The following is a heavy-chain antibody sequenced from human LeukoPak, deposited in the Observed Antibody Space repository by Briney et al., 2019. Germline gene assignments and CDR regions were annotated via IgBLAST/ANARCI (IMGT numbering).Heavy chain of an antibody. V-gene: IGHV4-59*01. CDR3: ARRQVGLRRDLWFDP. D-gene: IGHD2-15*01. CDR1: GGSISSYY. CDR2: IYYSGST. J-gene: IGHJ5*02. Sequence: SETLSLTCTVSGGSISSYYWSWIRQPPGKGLEWIGYIYYSGSTNYNPSLKSRVTISVDTSKNQFSLRLSSVTAADTAVYYCARRQVGLRRDLWFDPWGQGTLVTVSS.